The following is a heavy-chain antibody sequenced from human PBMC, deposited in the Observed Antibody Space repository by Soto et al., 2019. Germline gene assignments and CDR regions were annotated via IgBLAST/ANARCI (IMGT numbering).Heavy chain of an antibody. D-gene: IGHD5-18*01. V-gene: IGHV3-30-3*01. J-gene: IGHJ4*02. CDR1: GFTFSSYA. Sequence: QVQLVESGGGVVQPGRSLRLSCAASGFTFSSYAMHWVRQAPGKGLEWVAVISYDGSNKYYADSVKGRFTISRDNSKNTLYRQMNSLRAEDTAVYYCARSPQADNTAMVIFDYWGQGTLVTVSS. CDR2: ISYDGSNK. CDR3: ARSPQADNTAMVIFDY.